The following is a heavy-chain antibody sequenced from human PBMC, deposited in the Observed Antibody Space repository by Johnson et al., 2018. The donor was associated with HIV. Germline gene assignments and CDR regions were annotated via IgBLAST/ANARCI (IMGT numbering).Heavy chain of an antibody. CDR1: GFTFRSYG. V-gene: IGHV3-33*01. J-gene: IGHJ3*02. Sequence: QVHLVESGGGVVQPGRSLRLSCAASGFTFRSYGMHWVRQAPGKGLEWVAVIWYDGLNKYYAASVKGRFTISRDNSKNTLYLQMNSLRVDDTAIYYCARAYTYGAFDIWGQGTMVTVSS. CDR3: ARAYTYGAFDI. D-gene: IGHD5-18*01. CDR2: IWYDGLNK.